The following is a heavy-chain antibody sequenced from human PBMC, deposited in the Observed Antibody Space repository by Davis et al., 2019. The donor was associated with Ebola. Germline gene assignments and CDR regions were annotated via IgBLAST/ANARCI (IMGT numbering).Heavy chain of an antibody. D-gene: IGHD3-22*01. CDR2: INSDGSST. V-gene: IGHV3-74*01. Sequence: HTGGSLRLSCAASGFTFSSYWMHWVRHAPGKGLVWVSRINSDGSSTSYADSVKGRFTISRDNAKNSLYLQMNSLRAEDTAVYYCARIRMYYYDSSGYYGRGSGFDPWGQGTLVTVSS. CDR3: ARIRMYYYDSSGYYGRGSGFDP. J-gene: IGHJ5*02. CDR1: GFTFSSYW.